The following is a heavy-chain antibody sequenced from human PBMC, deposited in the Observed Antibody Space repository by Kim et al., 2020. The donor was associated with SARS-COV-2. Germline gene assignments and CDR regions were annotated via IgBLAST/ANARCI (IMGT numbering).Heavy chain of an antibody. CDR3: ANLGYCRSTSCYDY. CDR2: ISYDGSNK. V-gene: IGHV3-30*18. J-gene: IGHJ4*02. Sequence: GGSLRLSCAASGFTFSSYGMHWVRQAPGKGLEWVAVISYDGSNKYYADSVKGRFTISRDNSKNTLYLQMNSLRAEDTAVYYCANLGYCRSTSCYDYWGQG. CDR1: GFTFSSYG. D-gene: IGHD2-2*01.